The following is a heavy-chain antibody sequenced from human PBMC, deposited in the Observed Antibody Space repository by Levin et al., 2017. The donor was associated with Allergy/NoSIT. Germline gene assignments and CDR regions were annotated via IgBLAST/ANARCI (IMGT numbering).Heavy chain of an antibody. CDR2: ISGSGGNT. J-gene: IGHJ4*02. CDR1: GFTFSSYA. V-gene: IGHV3-23*01. CDR3: AKGVGDFWKNFDY. D-gene: IGHD3-3*01. Sequence: LSLTCAASGFTFSSYAMSWVRQAPGKGLEWVSGISGSGGNTYYADSVKGRFTISRDNSKNTLYLQMNSLRAEDTAVYYCAKGVGDFWKNFDYWGQGTLVTVSS.